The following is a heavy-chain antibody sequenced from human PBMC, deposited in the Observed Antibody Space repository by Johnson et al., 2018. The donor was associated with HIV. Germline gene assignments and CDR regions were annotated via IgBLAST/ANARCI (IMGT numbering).Heavy chain of an antibody. Sequence: QVQLVESGGGVVQPGRSLRLSCAASGFTFSSYAMHWVRQAPGKGLEWVSFIYSDGSTYYADSVKGRFTISRDNAKNSLYLQMNSLRAEDTAVYYCAREDSAFDIWGQGTMVIVS. V-gene: IGHV3-NL1*01. CDR1: GFTFSSYA. CDR3: AREDSAFDI. CDR2: IYSDGST. J-gene: IGHJ3*02.